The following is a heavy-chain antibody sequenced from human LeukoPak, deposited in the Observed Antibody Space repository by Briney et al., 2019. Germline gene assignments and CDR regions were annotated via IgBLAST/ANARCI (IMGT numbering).Heavy chain of an antibody. V-gene: IGHV4-59*01. Sequence: PSETLSLTCTVSGGSISSYYWSWIRQPPGKGLEWLGYIYYSGSTNYNPSLKSRVTISVDTSKNQFSLKLSSVTAADTAVYYCARGFRDDFWSGYYERPYYGMDVWGQGTTVTVSS. D-gene: IGHD3-3*01. CDR3: ARGFRDDFWSGYYERPYYGMDV. CDR1: GGSISSYY. J-gene: IGHJ6*02. CDR2: IYYSGST.